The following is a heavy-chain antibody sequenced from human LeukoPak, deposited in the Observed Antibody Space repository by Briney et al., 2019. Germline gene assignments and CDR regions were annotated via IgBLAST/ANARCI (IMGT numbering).Heavy chain of an antibody. D-gene: IGHD2-8*01. Sequence: GGSLRLSCAGSGFSFSRYWMAWVRQAPGKGLERVASINQDVSRIHYVDSVKGRFTISRDNAKNSLFLQMNSLRVEDTAVYFCARLKDDVTKFDYWGQGTLVTVSS. J-gene: IGHJ4*02. CDR1: GFSFSRYW. V-gene: IGHV3-7*01. CDR2: INQDVSRI. CDR3: ARLKDDVTKFDY.